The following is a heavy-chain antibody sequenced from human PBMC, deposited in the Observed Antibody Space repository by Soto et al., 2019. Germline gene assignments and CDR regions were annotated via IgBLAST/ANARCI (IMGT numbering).Heavy chain of an antibody. V-gene: IGHV1-69*08. CDR3: ARESMDVVVVAATNYFDY. Sequence: QVQLVQSGAEVKKPGSSVKVSCKASGGTFSSYTISWVRQAPGQGLEWMGRIIPILGIANYAQKFQGRVTMTADKSTSTAYMELSSLRSEATAVYYCARESMDVVVVAATNYFDYWGQGTLVTVSS. CDR1: GGTFSSYT. D-gene: IGHD2-15*01. CDR2: IIPILGIA. J-gene: IGHJ4*02.